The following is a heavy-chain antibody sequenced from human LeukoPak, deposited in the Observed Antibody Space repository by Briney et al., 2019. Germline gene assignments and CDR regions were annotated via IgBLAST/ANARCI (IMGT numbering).Heavy chain of an antibody. CDR3: AKDRAGGSYDYYMYG. CDR1: GFTVSSNE. Sequence: GGSLRLSCAASGFTVSSNEMSWVRQAPGKGLEWVSAISGSGGSTYYADSVKGRFTISRDNSKNTLYLQMNSLRAEDTAVYYCAKDRAGGSYDYYMYGWGKGTTVSVSS. CDR2: ISGSGGST. D-gene: IGHD1-26*01. V-gene: IGHV3-23*01. J-gene: IGHJ6*03.